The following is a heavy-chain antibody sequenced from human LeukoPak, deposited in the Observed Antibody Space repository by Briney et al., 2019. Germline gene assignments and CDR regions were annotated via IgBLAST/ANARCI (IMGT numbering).Heavy chain of an antibody. D-gene: IGHD3-22*01. CDR3: AKVPLIYDSSGNDFDY. V-gene: IGHV3-9*01. CDR1: GFTFDDYA. CDR2: ISFNSSSI. J-gene: IGHJ4*02. Sequence: GGSLRLSCAASGFTFDDYAMHWVRQAPGQGLEWVSGISFNSSSIGYADSVKGRFTISRDNAKKSLYLQMNSLRAEDTALYYCAKVPLIYDSSGNDFDYWGQGTLVTVSS.